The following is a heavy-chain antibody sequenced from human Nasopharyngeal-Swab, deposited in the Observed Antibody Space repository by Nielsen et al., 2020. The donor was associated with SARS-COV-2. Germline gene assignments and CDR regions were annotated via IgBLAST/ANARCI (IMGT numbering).Heavy chain of an antibody. CDR1: GFTFSSYA. CDR3: AKDLSGIAAADDAFDI. D-gene: IGHD6-13*01. Sequence: GESLKISCAASGFTFSSYAMSWVRQAPGKGLEWVSAISGSGGSTYYADSVKGRFTISRDNSKNTLYLQMNSLRAEDTAVYYCAKDLSGIAAADDAFDIWSQGTRV. CDR2: ISGSGGST. J-gene: IGHJ3*02. V-gene: IGHV3-23*01.